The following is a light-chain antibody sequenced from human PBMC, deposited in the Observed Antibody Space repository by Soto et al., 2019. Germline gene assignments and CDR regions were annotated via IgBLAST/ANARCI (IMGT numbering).Light chain of an antibody. CDR3: QQDCCTTYT. CDR2: WTS. J-gene: IGKJ2*01. CDR1: QSVLYSSHNKNR. Sequence: DIVMTQSPDSLAVSLGERAAINCKSSQSVLYSSHNKNRLAWYQQKPGQPPKLLIYWTSTRESGVPDRFSGSGSGTDFTLTLSSLQAKDVAVYYGQQDCCTTYTFGQRTKLVIK. V-gene: IGKV4-1*01.